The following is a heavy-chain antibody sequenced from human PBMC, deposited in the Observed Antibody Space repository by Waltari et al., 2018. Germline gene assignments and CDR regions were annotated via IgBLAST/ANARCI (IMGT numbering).Heavy chain of an antibody. Sequence: EVQLLESGGGLVQPGGSMRLYCEASGFPFSNYAMSWVRQAPGKGLEWVSGITGSGDNTYYAGSVKGRFTISRDNSKNTLSLQMNSLRDDDTAVYSCAKNANANYINWFDPWGQGTLVTVSS. V-gene: IGHV3-23*01. CDR1: GFPFSNYA. CDR2: ITGSGDNT. D-gene: IGHD1-7*01. CDR3: AKNANANYINWFDP. J-gene: IGHJ5*02.